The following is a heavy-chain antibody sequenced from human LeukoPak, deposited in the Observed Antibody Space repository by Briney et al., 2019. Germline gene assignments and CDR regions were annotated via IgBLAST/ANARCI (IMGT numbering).Heavy chain of an antibody. CDR1: GGSISSGDYY. J-gene: IGHJ3*02. Sequence: NPSETLSLTCTVSGGSISSGDYYWSWIRQPPGKGLEWIGYIYYSGSTYYNPSLKRRVTISVDTSKNQFSLKLSSVTAADTAVYYCARSITMIVVVITPDAFDIWGQGTMVTVSS. CDR3: ARSITMIVVVITPDAFDI. V-gene: IGHV4-30-4*08. D-gene: IGHD3-22*01. CDR2: IYYSGST.